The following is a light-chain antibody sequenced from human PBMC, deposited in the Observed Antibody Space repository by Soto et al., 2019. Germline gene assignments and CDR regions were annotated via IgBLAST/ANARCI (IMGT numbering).Light chain of an antibody. J-gene: IGKJ4*01. V-gene: IGKV3-20*01. CDR3: KQYGTSLT. Sequence: EIVLTQSPGLLSLSPGERATLSCRASQSIDSRYLGWYQQKPGQTPRLLIYGASGRATGIPDRFSGSGSGTDFTLTISRLYLEDFAVYCYKQYGTSLTFAGVTKVDI. CDR1: QSIDSRY. CDR2: GAS.